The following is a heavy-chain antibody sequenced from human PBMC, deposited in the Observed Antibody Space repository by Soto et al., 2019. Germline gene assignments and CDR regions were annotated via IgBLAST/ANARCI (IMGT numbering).Heavy chain of an antibody. D-gene: IGHD2-2*01. Sequence: EVQLVESGGGLVQPGRSLRLSCAASGFTFDDYAMHWVRQAPGKGLEWVSGISWNSGSIGYADSVKARFTISRDNAKNSLVLQMNRLRAEDTALYYCAKDRGLVLSFYFDYWGQGTLVTVSS. CDR1: GFTFDDYA. CDR3: AKDRGLVLSFYFDY. V-gene: IGHV3-9*01. CDR2: ISWNSGSI. J-gene: IGHJ4*02.